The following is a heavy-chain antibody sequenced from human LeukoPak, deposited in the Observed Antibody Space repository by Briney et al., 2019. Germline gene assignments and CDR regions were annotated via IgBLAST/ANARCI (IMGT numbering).Heavy chain of an antibody. J-gene: IGHJ5*02. V-gene: IGHV4-39*07. CDR2: IYYSGST. CDR3: ARVVVPGWFDP. D-gene: IGHD2-15*01. Sequence: SETLSLTCTVSGDSISTSNSYWGWIRQPPGKGLEWIGSIYYSGSTYYNPSLKSRLTIPVDTSKNQFSLKLSSVTAADTAVYYCARVVVPGWFDPWGQGNLVTVSS. CDR1: GDSISTSNSY.